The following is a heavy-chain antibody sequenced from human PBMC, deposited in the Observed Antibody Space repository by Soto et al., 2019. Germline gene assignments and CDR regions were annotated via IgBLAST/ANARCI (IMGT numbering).Heavy chain of an antibody. CDR2: IYSGGST. D-gene: IGHD6-6*01. J-gene: IGHJ6*02. CDR1: GFTVSSNY. V-gene: IGHV3-53*01. CDR3: ARGGGSSSSGQVYYYYGMDV. Sequence: EVQLVESGGGLIQPGGSLRLSCAASGFTVSSNYMSWVRQAPGKGLEWVSVIYSGGSTYYADSVKGRFTISRDNSKNTLYLQMNSLRAEDTAVYYCARGGGSSSSGQVYYYYGMDVWGQGTTVTVSS.